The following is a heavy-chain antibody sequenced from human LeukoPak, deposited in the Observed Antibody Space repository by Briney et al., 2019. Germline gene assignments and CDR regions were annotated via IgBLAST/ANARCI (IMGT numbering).Heavy chain of an antibody. Sequence: ASVKVSCKASGYTFTGYYMHWVRQAPGQGLEWMGWINPNSGGTNYAQKFQGRVTMTRDTSISTAYMELSRLRSDDTAVYYCARAYGDYVWTRNEYFQHWGQGTLVTVSS. J-gene: IGHJ1*01. CDR1: GYTFTGYY. CDR2: INPNSGGT. D-gene: IGHD4-17*01. CDR3: ARAYGDYVWTRNEYFQH. V-gene: IGHV1-2*02.